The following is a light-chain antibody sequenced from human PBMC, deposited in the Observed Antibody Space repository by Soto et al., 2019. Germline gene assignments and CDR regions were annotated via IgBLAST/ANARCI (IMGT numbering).Light chain of an antibody. Sequence: QSVLTHPASVSGSPAQSITISCAGTTSDVGGYNLVSWYQQHPGKAPKLMIYEVTYRPSGVSNRFSGSKSGNTASLTISGLQAEDEADYYCCSYTVTNSLVFGGGTKVTVL. CDR3: CSYTVTNSLV. J-gene: IGLJ2*01. V-gene: IGLV2-14*01. CDR2: EVT. CDR1: TSDVGGYNL.